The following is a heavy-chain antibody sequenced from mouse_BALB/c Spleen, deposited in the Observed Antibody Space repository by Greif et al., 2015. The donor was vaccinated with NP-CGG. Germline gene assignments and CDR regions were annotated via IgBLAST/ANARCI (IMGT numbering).Heavy chain of an antibody. CDR3: ARGITTDY. CDR2: IDPANGNT. V-gene: IGHV14-3*02. Sequence: VQLQQPGAELVKPGASVKLSCTASGFNIKDTYMHWVKQRPEQGLEWIGRIDPANGNTKYDPKFQGKATITADTSSNTACLQLSRLTSEGAAVDCCARGITTDYWGQGTTLTVSS. D-gene: IGHD2-4*01. J-gene: IGHJ2*01. CDR1: GFNIKDTY.